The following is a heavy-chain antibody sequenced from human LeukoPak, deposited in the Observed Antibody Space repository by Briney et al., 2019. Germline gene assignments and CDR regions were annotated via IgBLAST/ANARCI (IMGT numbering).Heavy chain of an antibody. CDR2: IIPIFGTA. Sequence: SVKVSCKASGGTFSSYAISWVRQAPGQGLEWMGGIIPIFGTANYAQKFQGRVTITADESTSTAYMELSSLRSEDTAVCYCARDLGIQLWPDDAFDIWGQGTMVTVSS. V-gene: IGHV1-69*01. D-gene: IGHD5-18*01. J-gene: IGHJ3*02. CDR1: GGTFSSYA. CDR3: ARDLGIQLWPDDAFDI.